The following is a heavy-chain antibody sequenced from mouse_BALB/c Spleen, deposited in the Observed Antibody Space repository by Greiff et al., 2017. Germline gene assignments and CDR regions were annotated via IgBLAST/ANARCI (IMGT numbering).Heavy chain of an antibody. CDR2: IWGGGST. CDR3: AKRGGNYGYAMDY. Sequence: QVQLKESGPGLVAPSQCLSITCTVSGFSLTDYGVSWISQPPGKGLEWLGVIWGGGSTYYKSALKSRLSISKDNSKCHVFLKMNSLQTDDKAMYSSAKRGGNYGYAMDYWGQGTSVTVSS. V-gene: IGHV2-6-5*01. J-gene: IGHJ4*01. CDR1: GFSLTDYG. D-gene: IGHD2-1*01.